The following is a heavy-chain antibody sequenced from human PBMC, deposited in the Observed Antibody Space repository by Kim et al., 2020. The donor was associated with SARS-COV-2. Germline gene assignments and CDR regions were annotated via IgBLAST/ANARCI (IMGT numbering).Heavy chain of an antibody. CDR2: MSSSSSYI. V-gene: IGHV3-21*01. Sequence: GGSLRLSCAASGFTFSSYSMNWVRQAPGKGLEWVSSMSSSSSYIYYAESVKGRFTMSRDNAKNSLFLQMNSLRAEDTAVYYCASRIVGAIDYWGQGTLLTVSS. D-gene: IGHD1-26*01. CDR1: GFTFSSYS. CDR3: ASRIVGAIDY. J-gene: IGHJ4*02.